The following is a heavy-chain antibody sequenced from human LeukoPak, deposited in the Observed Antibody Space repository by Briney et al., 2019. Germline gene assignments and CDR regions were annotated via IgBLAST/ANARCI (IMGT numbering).Heavy chain of an antibody. J-gene: IGHJ4*02. CDR3: ATEGEEWTNFDY. V-gene: IGHV3-30*04. Sequence: QPGRSLRLSCVASGFTFSSTGLHWVRQAPGKGLEWVAMISPDGTKTFYTDSMKGRLTISRDNSNNTLYLQMNSLRVEDTALYYCATEGEEWTNFDYWGQGTLAIVSS. CDR2: ISPDGTKT. D-gene: IGHD3-3*01. CDR1: GFTFSSTG.